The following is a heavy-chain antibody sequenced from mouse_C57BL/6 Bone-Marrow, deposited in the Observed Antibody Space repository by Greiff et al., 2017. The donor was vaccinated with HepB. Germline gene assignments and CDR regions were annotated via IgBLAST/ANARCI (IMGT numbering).Heavy chain of an antibody. J-gene: IGHJ1*03. CDR2: SRNKANDYTT. CDR3: ARDAPMRYFDV. V-gene: IGHV7-1*01. Sequence: DVMLVESGGGLVQSGRSLRLSCATSGFTFSDFYMEWVRQAPGKGLEWIAASRNKANDYTTEYSASVKGRFIVSRDTSQSILYLQMNALRAEDTAIYYCARDAPMRYFDVWGTGTTVTVSS. CDR1: GFTFSDFY.